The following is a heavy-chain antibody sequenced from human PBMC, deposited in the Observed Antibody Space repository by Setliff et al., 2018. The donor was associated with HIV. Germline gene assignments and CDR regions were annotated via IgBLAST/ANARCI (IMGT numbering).Heavy chain of an antibody. CDR2: IDPSDSYT. Sequence: PGESLKISCKGSGYSFTNYWISWVRQMPGKGLEWMGKIDPSDSYTNYSPSFQGHITISADKSISTAYLQWSSLEASDTAMYYCARRETPAGCGTTNCYIYAFDIWGQGTMVTVSS. CDR3: ARRETPAGCGTTNCYIYAFDI. CDR1: GYSFTNYW. D-gene: IGHD2-2*02. J-gene: IGHJ3*02. V-gene: IGHV5-10-1*01.